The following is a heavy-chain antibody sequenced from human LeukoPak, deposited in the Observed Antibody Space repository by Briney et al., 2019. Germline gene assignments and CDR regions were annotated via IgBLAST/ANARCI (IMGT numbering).Heavy chain of an antibody. J-gene: IGHJ6*03. CDR3: VRGGGSIRHSYYYYVDV. CDR2: ITWNGGSA. D-gene: IGHD2-15*01. Sequence: PGGSLRLSCAASGFSFNDYGMSWVRQAPGQGPEWVSGITWNGGSADYAASVKGRFTISRDKARNSLYLRMNSLRDEDTALYYCVRGGGSIRHSYYYYVDVWGKGTSVTVSS. CDR1: GFSFNDYG. V-gene: IGHV3-20*04.